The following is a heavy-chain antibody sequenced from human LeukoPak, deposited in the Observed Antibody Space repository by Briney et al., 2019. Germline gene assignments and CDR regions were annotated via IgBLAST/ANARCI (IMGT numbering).Heavy chain of an antibody. Sequence: GGSLRLSCAASGFTFSTYGMSWVRQAPGKGLEWVSGISGRGDSTYYADSVKGRFTISRDNSKNTLYLQMNSLRAEDTAVYYCARGGAARPDYWGQGTLVTVSS. CDR2: ISGRGDST. J-gene: IGHJ4*02. CDR3: ARGGAARPDY. V-gene: IGHV3-23*01. D-gene: IGHD6-6*01. CDR1: GFTFSTYG.